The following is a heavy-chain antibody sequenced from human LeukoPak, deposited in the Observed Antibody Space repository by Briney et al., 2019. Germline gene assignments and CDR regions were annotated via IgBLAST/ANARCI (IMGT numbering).Heavy chain of an antibody. Sequence: SWVRQAPGKGLEWVSAISGSGGSTYYADSVKGRFTISRDNSKNTLYLQMNSLRAEDTAVYYCAAPKLRPYVAVDYWGQGTLVTVSS. CDR2: ISGSGGST. D-gene: IGHD3-16*01. V-gene: IGHV3-23*01. J-gene: IGHJ4*02. CDR3: AAPKLRPYVAVDY.